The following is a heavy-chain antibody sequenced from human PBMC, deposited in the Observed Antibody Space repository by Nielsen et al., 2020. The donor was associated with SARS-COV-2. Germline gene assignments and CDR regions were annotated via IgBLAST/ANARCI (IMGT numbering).Heavy chain of an antibody. V-gene: IGHV1-2*06. D-gene: IGHD5-12*01. CDR1: GYTFTAYY. J-gene: IGHJ4*01. CDR3: ARAQKMWKSYDYWTAFSIVDN. Sequence: ASVKVSCKASGYTFTAYYIHWVRQAPGQGLEWMGRINPMSGGSNFAQKFQGRVTMSINTSITTVYMELNSLTSDDTAVYYCARAQKMWKSYDYWTAFSIVDNWGHGTLVTVSS. CDR2: INPMSGGS.